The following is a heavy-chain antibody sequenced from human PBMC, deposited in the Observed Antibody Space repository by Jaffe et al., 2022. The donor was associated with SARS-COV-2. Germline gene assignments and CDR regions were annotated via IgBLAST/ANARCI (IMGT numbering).Heavy chain of an antibody. Sequence: EVQLVESGGGLVQPGGSLRLSCAASGFTFSDHYMDWVRQAPGKGLEWVGRTRNKANSYTTEYAASVKGRFTISRDDSKNSLYLQMNSLKTEDTAVYYCAREMSRALFYYYYGMDVWGQGTTVTVSS. J-gene: IGHJ6*02. CDR2: TRNKANSYTT. V-gene: IGHV3-72*01. CDR1: GFTFSDHY. CDR3: AREMSRALFYYYYGMDV.